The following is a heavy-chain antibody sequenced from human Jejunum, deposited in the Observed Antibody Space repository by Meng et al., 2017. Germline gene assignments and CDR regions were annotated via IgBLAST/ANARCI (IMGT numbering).Heavy chain of an antibody. CDR1: GGSVSSGFYY. D-gene: IGHD5-24*01. CDR3: ARDSETYPTYFDY. Sequence: ESGRGLVRPPETLAPPCTFSGGSVSSGFYYWGWIRQPPGKGLEWIWYISDSGTTNYNPSLKSRVTMSVDTSKNHFSLKLTSVTAADTAVYFCARDSETYPTYFDYWGQGTLVTVSS. CDR2: ISDSGTT. V-gene: IGHV4-61*03. J-gene: IGHJ4*02.